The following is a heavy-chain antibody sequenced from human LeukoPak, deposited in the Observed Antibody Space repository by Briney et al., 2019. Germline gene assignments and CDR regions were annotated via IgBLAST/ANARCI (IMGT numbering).Heavy chain of an antibody. D-gene: IGHD2-8*01. CDR3: AKVETNTNGLFHC. CDR2: LPRSGGDT. CDR1: GFPVSSSA. Sequence: GGSLRLSCAASGFPVSSSAMSWVRQALGKGLEWVSGLPRSGGDTYYADSVKGRFTISRDNSKNTLHLQMNSLRAEDTAIYYCAKVETNTNGLFHCWGQGTLVTVSS. J-gene: IGHJ4*02. V-gene: IGHV3-23*01.